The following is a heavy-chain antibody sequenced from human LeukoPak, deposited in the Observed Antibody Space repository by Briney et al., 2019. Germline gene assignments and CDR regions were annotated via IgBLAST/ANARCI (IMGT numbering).Heavy chain of an antibody. CDR3: AKDRIRFLEWLLWGGYGY. J-gene: IGHJ4*02. CDR2: ISGSGRRT. Sequence: GGSLRLSCSASGFNFSSYAMIWVRQPTGEGLEWCSAISGSGRRTYYADSVKGRFTISRDNYKNTLYLQMNSLRAEDTAVYYCAKDRIRFLEWLLWGGYGYWGQGTLVTVSS. D-gene: IGHD3-3*01. CDR1: GFNFSSYA. V-gene: IGHV3-23*01.